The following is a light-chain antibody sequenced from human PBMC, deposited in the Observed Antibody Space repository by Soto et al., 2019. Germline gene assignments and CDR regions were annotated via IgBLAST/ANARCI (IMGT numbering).Light chain of an antibody. CDR2: AAG. CDR3: QQYGSSPLT. V-gene: IGKV3-20*01. J-gene: IGKJ2*01. Sequence: EIVLTQSPGTLSLSPGERATLSCRASQTVDSSYLAWYQQKPGQAPRLLIYAAGSRAAAIPDRFSGRGSGTDFTLTISSLEPEDFAVYYCQQYGSSPLTFGQGTELEIK. CDR1: QTVDSSY.